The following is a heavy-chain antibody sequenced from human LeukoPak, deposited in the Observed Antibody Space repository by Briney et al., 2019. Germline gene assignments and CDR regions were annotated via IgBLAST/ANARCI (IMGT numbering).Heavy chain of an antibody. CDR3: ARVSGLDY. D-gene: IGHD1-26*01. CDR1: GFTFSSYW. V-gene: IGHV3-7*01. J-gene: IGHJ4*02. Sequence: PGGSLRLSCAASGFTFSSYWMGWVRQPPGKGLEWVANIKQDDSQKYYADSVKGRFTISRDNAKNTLYLQMNSLRVEDTAVYYCARVSGLDYWGQGTLVTVSS. CDR2: IKQDDSQK.